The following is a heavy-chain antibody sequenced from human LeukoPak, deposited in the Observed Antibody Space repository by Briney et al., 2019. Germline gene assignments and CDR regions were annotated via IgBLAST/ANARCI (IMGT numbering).Heavy chain of an antibody. V-gene: IGHV1-2*06. J-gene: IGHJ4*02. CDR1: GYTFTGYY. Sequence: ASVKVSCKASGYTFTGYYMHWVRQAPGQGLEWMGRINPNSGGTNYAQKFQGRVTMTRDTSIRTAYMELSRLRSDDTAVYYCARAPRYCTNGVCSENWGQGTLVTVSS. CDR2: INPNSGGT. CDR3: ARAPRYCTNGVCSEN. D-gene: IGHD2-8*01.